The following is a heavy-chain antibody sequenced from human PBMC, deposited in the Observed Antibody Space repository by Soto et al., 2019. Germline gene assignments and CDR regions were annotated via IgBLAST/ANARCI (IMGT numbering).Heavy chain of an antibody. CDR3: ARGWGGYFDL. J-gene: IGHJ2*01. V-gene: IGHV4-59*01. Sequence: QEQLQESGPGLVKPSETLSLTCTVSGGSISSYYWSWIRQPPGKGLEWIGYIYYSGSTNYYPSLKSRVTISVDTSKNQFSLKLSSVTAADTAVYYCARGWGGYFDLWGRGTLVTVSS. D-gene: IGHD1-26*01. CDR1: GGSISSYY. CDR2: IYYSGST.